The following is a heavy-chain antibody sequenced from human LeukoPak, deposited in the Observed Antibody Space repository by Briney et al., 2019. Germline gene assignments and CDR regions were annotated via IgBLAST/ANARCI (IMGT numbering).Heavy chain of an antibody. CDR3: ARDRSGSYFTPSYYFDY. J-gene: IGHJ4*02. CDR1: GFTFSSYA. CDR2: ISYDGSNK. D-gene: IGHD1-26*01. Sequence: PGGPLRLSCAASGFTFSSYAMHWVRQAPGKGLEWVAVISYDGSNKYYADSVKGRFTISRDNSKNTLYLQMNSLRAEDTAVYYCARDRSGSYFTPSYYFDYWGQGTLVTVSS. V-gene: IGHV3-30*04.